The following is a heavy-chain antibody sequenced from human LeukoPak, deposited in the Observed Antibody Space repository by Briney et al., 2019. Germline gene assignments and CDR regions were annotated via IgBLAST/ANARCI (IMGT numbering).Heavy chain of an antibody. CDR2: IYPGDSDT. CDR3: ARRATYYYDSSGYNDY. J-gene: IGHJ4*02. V-gene: IGHV5-51*01. D-gene: IGHD3-22*01. Sequence: GESLKISCKGSGYSFTSYWIGWVRQMPGKGLEWMGIIYPGDSDTRYSPSFQGQATISADKSISTAYLQWSSLKASDTAMYYCARRATYYYDSSGYNDYWGQGTLVTASS. CDR1: GYSFTSYW.